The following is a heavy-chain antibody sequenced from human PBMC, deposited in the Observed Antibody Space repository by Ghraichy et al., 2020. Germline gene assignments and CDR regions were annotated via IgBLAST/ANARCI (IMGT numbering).Heavy chain of an antibody. J-gene: IGHJ6*03. CDR3: AKETDSYYFYYMDV. CDR2: LGGSGGST. CDR1: GFIFSNYV. V-gene: IGHV3-23*01. Sequence: GGSLRLSCAASGFIFSNYVMSWVRQAPGKGLEWVSALGGSGGSTYYADSVKGRFTISRDNSKNTLYLQMNSLRAEDTAVYYCAKETDSYYFYYMDVWGKGTTVTVSS. D-gene: IGHD3/OR15-3a*01.